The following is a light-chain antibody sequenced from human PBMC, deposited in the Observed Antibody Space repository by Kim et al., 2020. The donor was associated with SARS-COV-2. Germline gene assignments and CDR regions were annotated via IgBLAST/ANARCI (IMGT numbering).Light chain of an antibody. V-gene: IGLV3-19*01. CDR1: SLSSNY. CDR2: GRN. CDR3: SFRDNSRNLVL. J-gene: IGLJ2*01. Sequence: ALGPTAKITCQGDSLSSNYATWYQQKPGQAPVLVSYGRNRRPTGIPDRFSGSSSGSTASLTITGAQAGDEADYFCSFRDNSRNLVLFGGGTQLTVL.